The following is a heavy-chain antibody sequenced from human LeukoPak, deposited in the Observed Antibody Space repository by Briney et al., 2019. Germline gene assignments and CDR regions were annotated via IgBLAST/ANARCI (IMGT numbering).Heavy chain of an antibody. CDR1: GFIFNRYG. CDR2: NSALSGNI. V-gene: IGHV1-18*01. CDR3: ARADPTNTGREYFDY. J-gene: IGHJ4*03. Sequence: ASVKVSCKASGFIFNRYGFSWVRQAPGQRPEWMGWNSALSGNIDYAPKFQGRVTMNTDTLTRTAYMSLSSPVSADTAVYYWARADPTNTGREYFDYWGRGSLVTVSS. D-gene: IGHD2/OR15-2a*01.